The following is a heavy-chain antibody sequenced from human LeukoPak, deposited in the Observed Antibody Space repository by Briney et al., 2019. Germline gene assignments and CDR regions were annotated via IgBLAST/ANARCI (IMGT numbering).Heavy chain of an antibody. Sequence: ASVKVSCKASGYTFTGYYMHWVRQAPGQGLEWMGWINPNSGGTNYAQKFQGRVTMTTDTSTSTAYMELRSLRVDDTAVYYCAKGAATDYFDYWGQGTLVTVSS. D-gene: IGHD4/OR15-4a*01. J-gene: IGHJ4*02. CDR3: AKGAATDYFDY. CDR2: INPNSGGT. V-gene: IGHV1-2*02. CDR1: GYTFTGYY.